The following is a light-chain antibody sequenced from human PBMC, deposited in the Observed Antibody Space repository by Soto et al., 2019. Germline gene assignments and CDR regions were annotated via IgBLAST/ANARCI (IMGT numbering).Light chain of an antibody. Sequence: IQMTQSPSSLSASVGDRVTISCRARQGIGNALGWYRHTPGKAHTLMLYAASTLQSGVPYRFSVNVSGTDFTLTLRNLQTEDFATYDGQKSYSTLTIPFVQLKRLEIK. CDR2: AAS. J-gene: IGKJ5*01. CDR3: QKSYSTLTIP. CDR1: QGIGNA. V-gene: IGKV1-39*01.